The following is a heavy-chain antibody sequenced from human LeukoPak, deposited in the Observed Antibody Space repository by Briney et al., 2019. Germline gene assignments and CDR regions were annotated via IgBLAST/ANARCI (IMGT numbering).Heavy chain of an antibody. J-gene: IGHJ4*02. V-gene: IGHV3-74*01. Sequence: GGSLRLSCAASGFTFSSYWMHWVRQAPGKGLVRVSRINSEGSSTSYADSVKGRFTISRDNAKNTLYLQMNSLRAEDTAVYYCARESVRGVIRNWGQGTLVTVSS. CDR2: INSEGSST. CDR3: ARESVRGVIRN. CDR1: GFTFSSYW. D-gene: IGHD3-10*01.